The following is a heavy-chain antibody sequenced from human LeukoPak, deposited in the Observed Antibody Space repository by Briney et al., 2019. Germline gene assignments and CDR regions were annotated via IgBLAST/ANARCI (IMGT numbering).Heavy chain of an antibody. J-gene: IGHJ4*02. D-gene: IGHD6-19*01. CDR1: GFTFSSYA. V-gene: IGHV3-30-3*01. CDR3: ARARVAGTGGGFDY. CDR2: ISYDGSNK. Sequence: PGRSLRLSCAASGFTFSSYAMHWVRQAPGKGLERVAVISYDGSNKYYADSVKGRFTISRDNSKNTLYLQMNSLRAVDTAVYYCARARVAGTGGGFDYWGQGTLVTVSS.